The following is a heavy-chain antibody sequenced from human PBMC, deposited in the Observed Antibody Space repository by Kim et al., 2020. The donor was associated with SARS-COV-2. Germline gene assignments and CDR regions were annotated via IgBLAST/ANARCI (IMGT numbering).Heavy chain of an antibody. Sequence: GSTYYPTSVKGRFTISRDNSKNTLYLQMNSLRAEDTAVYYGAKDGRMDVWGQGTTVTVSS. CDR2: GST. J-gene: IGHJ6*02. CDR3: AKDGRMDV. V-gene: IGHV3-23*01.